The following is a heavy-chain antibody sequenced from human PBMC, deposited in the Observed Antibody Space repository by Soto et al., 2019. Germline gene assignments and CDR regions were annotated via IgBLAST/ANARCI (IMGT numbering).Heavy chain of an antibody. V-gene: IGHV3-9*01. CDR1: GFTFDDYA. J-gene: IGHJ5*02. CDR3: ARTYLRLELALSWFDP. CDR2: ISWNSGSI. Sequence: PGGSLRLSCAASGFTFDDYAMHWVRQAPGKGLEWVSGISWNSGSIGYADSVKGRFTISRDNAKNSLYLQMNSLRAEDTALYYCARTYLRLELALSWFDPWGQGTLVTVSS. D-gene: IGHD3-16*01.